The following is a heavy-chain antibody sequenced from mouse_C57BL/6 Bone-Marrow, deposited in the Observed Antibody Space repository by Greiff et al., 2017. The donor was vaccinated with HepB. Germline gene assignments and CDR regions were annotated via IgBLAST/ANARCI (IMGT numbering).Heavy chain of an antibody. CDR2: ISNLAYSI. CDR3: ARQVASYYAMDY. CDR1: GFTFSDYG. Sequence: DVQLQESGGGLVQPGGSLKLSCAASGFTFSDYGMAWVRQAPRKGPEWVAFISNLAYSIYYADTVTGRFTISRENAKNTLYLEMSSLRSEDTAMYYCARQVASYYAMDYWGQGTSVTVSS. D-gene: IGHD1-1*02. V-gene: IGHV5-15*01. J-gene: IGHJ4*01.